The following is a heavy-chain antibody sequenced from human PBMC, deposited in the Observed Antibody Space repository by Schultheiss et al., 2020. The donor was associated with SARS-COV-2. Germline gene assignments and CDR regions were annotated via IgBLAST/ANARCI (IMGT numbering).Heavy chain of an antibody. D-gene: IGHD4-17*01. CDR2: INHSGST. V-gene: IGHV4-34*01. J-gene: IGHJ4*02. Sequence: SETLSLTCTVSGGSISSYYWSWIRQPPGKGLEWIGEINHSGSTNYNPSLKSRVTISVDKSKNQFSLKLSSVTAADTAVYYCARVDGPPDYWGQGTLVTVSS. CDR1: GGSISSYY. CDR3: ARVDGPPDY.